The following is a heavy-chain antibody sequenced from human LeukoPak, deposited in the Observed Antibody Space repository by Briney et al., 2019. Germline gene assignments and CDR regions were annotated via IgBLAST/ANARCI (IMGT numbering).Heavy chain of an antibody. CDR2: IYYSGST. V-gene: IGHV4-39*07. J-gene: IGHJ4*02. CDR1: GGSISSSSYY. Sequence: SETLSLTCTVSGGSISSSSYYWGWIRQPPGKGLEWIGSIYYSGSTYHNPSLKSRVTISVDTSKNQFSLKLSSVTAADTAVYYCARDREGTGTGQWGQGTLVTVSS. CDR3: ARDREGTGTGQ. D-gene: IGHD1-1*01.